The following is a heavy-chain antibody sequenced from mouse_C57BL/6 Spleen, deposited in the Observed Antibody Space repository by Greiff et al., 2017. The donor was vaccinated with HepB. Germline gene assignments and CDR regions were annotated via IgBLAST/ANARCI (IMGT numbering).Heavy chain of an antibody. Sequence: VQLQQSGPELVKPGASVKISCKASGYSFTDYNMNWVKQSNGKSLEWIGVINPNYGTTSYNQKFKGKATLTVDQSSSTAYMQLSSLTSEDSAVYYCAPHYYGSSPYAMDYWGQGTSVTVSS. J-gene: IGHJ4*01. CDR3: APHYYGSSPYAMDY. CDR1: GYSFTDYN. D-gene: IGHD1-1*01. CDR2: INPNYGTT. V-gene: IGHV1-39*01.